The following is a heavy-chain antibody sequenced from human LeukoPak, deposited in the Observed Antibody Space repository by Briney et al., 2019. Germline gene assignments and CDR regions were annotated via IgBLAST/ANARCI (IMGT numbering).Heavy chain of an antibody. Sequence: TGGSLRLSCAASGFTFDDYAMHWVRHAPGKGLEWVSGISWNSGSIVYADSVKGRFTISRDNAKNSLYLQMNSLRAEDTALYYCAKVGIVAGRVSYYFDYWGQGTLVTVSS. V-gene: IGHV3-9*01. CDR1: GFTFDDYA. CDR2: ISWNSGSI. J-gene: IGHJ4*02. CDR3: AKVGIVAGRVSYYFDY. D-gene: IGHD6-19*01.